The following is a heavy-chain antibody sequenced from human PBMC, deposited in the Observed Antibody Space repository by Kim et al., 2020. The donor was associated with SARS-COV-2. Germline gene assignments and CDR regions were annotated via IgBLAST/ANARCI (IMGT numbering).Heavy chain of an antibody. CDR2: ISYDGSNK. V-gene: IGHV3-30*18. D-gene: IGHD2-2*01. CDR3: AKLPYCSSTSCYPFDY. Sequence: GGSLRLSCAASGFTFSSYGMHWVRQAPGKGLEWVAVISYDGSNKYYADSVKGRFTISRDNSKNTLYLQMNSLRAEDTAVYYCAKLPYCSSTSCYPFDYWGQGTLVTVSS. J-gene: IGHJ4*02. CDR1: GFTFSSYG.